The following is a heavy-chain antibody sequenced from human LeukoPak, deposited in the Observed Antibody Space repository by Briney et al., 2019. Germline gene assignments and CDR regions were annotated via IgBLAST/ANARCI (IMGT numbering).Heavy chain of an antibody. Sequence: PSETLSLTCTVSGGSVRSYYWSWIRQPAGKGLEWIGRISTSGSTNYSPSLKSRVTMSVDTSKHQFSLRLSSVTAADTAVYYCARIATSPHYYYGMDVWGQGTTVTVSS. V-gene: IGHV4-4*07. CDR2: ISTSGST. CDR1: GGSVRSYY. CDR3: ARIATSPHYYYGMDV. D-gene: IGHD6-13*01. J-gene: IGHJ6*02.